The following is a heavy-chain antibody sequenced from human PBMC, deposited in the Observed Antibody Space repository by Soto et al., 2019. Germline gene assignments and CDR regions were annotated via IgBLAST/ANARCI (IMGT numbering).Heavy chain of an antibody. J-gene: IGHJ4*02. D-gene: IGHD6-6*01. V-gene: IGHV3-30*18. CDR1: GFTFSSYG. CDR3: AKVIRYSSSSAFDY. CDR2: ISYDGSNK. Sequence: QVQLVESGGGVVQPGRSLRLSCAASGFTFSSYGMHWVRQAPGKGLEWVAVISYDGSNKYYADSVKGRFTISRDNXXNTLYLQMNSLRAEDTAVYYCAKVIRYSSSSAFDYWGQGTLVTVSS.